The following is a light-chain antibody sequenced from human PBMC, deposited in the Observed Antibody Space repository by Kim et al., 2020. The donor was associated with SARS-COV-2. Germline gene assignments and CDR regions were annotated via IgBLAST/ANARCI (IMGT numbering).Light chain of an antibody. J-gene: IGLJ2*01. CDR2: DNN. CDR3: QSYDSSLSVV. V-gene: IGLV1-40*01. CDR1: SSNIGARYD. Sequence: QSVLTQPPSVSGAPGQRVTISCTGSSSNIGARYDVHWYQQLPGTAPKLLIYDNNNRPSGFPDRFSGSRSGTSASLAITGLQAEDEADYYSQSYDSSLSVVFGGGTQLTVL.